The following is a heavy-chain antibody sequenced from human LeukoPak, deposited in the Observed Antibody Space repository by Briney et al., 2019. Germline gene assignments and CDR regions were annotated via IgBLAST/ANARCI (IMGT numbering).Heavy chain of an antibody. CDR3: ARSSGTYHFDY. D-gene: IGHD1-26*01. J-gene: IGHJ4*02. V-gene: IGHV3-48*03. Sequence: VQPGGSLRLSCAASGFTFSSYEMNWVRQAPVKGLAWVSYISSSGTTIYYADSVKGRFTISRDNAKNSLFPQVNSLRAEDTAVYYCARSSGTYHFDYWGQGTLVTVSS. CDR2: ISSSGTTI. CDR1: GFTFSSYE.